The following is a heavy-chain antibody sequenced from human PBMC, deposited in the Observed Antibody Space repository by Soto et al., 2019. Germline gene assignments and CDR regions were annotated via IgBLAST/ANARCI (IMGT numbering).Heavy chain of an antibody. J-gene: IGHJ4*02. Sequence: QVQLVESGGGVVQPGRSLRLSCAASGFTFSSYGMHWVRQAPGKGLEWVAVISYHGSNKDYADSVKGRFTISRDNSKNTLYLQMNSLRGEDTAVYYCAKDRQLGSSLYYFDYWGQGTLGTVSS. V-gene: IGHV3-30*18. CDR3: AKDRQLGSSLYYFDY. D-gene: IGHD5-18*01. CDR2: ISYHGSNK. CDR1: GFTFSSYG.